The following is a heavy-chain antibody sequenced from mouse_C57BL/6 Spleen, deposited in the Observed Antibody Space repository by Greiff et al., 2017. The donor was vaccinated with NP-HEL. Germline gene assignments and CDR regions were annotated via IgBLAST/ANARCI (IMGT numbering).Heavy chain of an antibody. V-gene: IGHV5-17*01. Sequence: EVQLVESGGGLVKPGGSLKLSCAASGFTFSDYGMHWVRQAPEKGLEWVAYISSSSSTMDYADTVKGRFTISRDKAKNTLFLQMTSLRSEDTAMYYCARGGLFDYWGQGTTLTVSS. D-gene: IGHD3-3*01. J-gene: IGHJ2*01. CDR2: ISSSSSTM. CDR3: ARGGLFDY. CDR1: GFTFSDYG.